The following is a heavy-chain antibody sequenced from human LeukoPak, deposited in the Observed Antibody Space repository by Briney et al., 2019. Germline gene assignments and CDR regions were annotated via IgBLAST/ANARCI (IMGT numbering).Heavy chain of an antibody. CDR3: AKEFGAHFDY. CDR2: IRYDGSNK. CDR1: GFTFSSYG. Sequence: GGSLRLSCAASGFTFSSYGTHWVRQAPGKGLEWVAFIRYDGSNKYYADSVKGRFTISRDNSKNTLYLQMNSLRAEDTAVYYCAKEFGAHFDYWGQGTLVTVSS. V-gene: IGHV3-30*02. J-gene: IGHJ4*02. D-gene: IGHD3-3*01.